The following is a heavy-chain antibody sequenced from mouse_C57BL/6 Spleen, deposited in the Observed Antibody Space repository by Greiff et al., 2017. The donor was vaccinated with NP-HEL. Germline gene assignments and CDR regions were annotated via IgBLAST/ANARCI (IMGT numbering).Heavy chain of an antibody. CDR1: GYTFTSYW. V-gene: IGHV1-5*01. Sequence: VQLQQPGAELVKPGASVKLSCKASGYTFTSYWMHWVKQRPGQGLEWIGAIYPGNSDTSYNQKFKGKAILTADKSSSTAYMELRSLTSEDSAVYYCTRFVKTWFAYWGQGTLVTVSA. CDR2: IYPGNSDT. J-gene: IGHJ3*01. CDR3: TRFVKTWFAY.